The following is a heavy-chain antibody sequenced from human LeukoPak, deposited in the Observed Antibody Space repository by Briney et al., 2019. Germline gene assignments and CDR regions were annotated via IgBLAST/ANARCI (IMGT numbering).Heavy chain of an antibody. Sequence: SETLSLTCTVSGGSISSYYWSWIRQPAGKGLEWIGRIYTSGSTNYNPSLKSRVTISVDTSKNQFSLKLSSVTAADTAVYYCARVMYYDYVWGSYRSYYFDYWGQGTLVTVSS. CDR1: GGSISSYY. CDR3: ARVMYYDYVWGSYRSYYFDY. CDR2: IYTSGST. J-gene: IGHJ4*02. D-gene: IGHD3-16*02. V-gene: IGHV4-4*07.